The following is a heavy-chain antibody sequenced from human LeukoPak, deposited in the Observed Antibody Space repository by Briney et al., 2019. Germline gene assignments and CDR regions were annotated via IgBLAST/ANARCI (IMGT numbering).Heavy chain of an antibody. J-gene: IGHJ4*02. Sequence: GGSLRLSCATSGFTFSRYEMNWVRQAPGKGLEWVSYISSSGSTIYYADSVKGRFTISRDNAKNSLYLQMNSLRAEDTAVYYCARATGRPWDYWGQGTLVTVSS. CDR1: GFTFSRYE. CDR2: ISSSGSTI. CDR3: ARATGRPWDY. D-gene: IGHD2-15*01. V-gene: IGHV3-48*03.